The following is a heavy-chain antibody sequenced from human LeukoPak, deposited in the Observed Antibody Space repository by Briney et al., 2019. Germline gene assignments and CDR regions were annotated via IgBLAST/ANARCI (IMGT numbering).Heavy chain of an antibody. CDR3: AKIEGSSSYYFDY. V-gene: IGHV3-30*18. J-gene: IGHJ4*02. CDR1: GFAFSTYA. D-gene: IGHD6-6*01. Sequence: GGSLRLSCAASGFAFSTYAMHWVRQAPGKGLEWVAIISYDGGSTSYADSVKGRFTISRDNSKNTLYLQMGSLRTEDTAVYYCAKIEGSSSYYFDYWGQGTLVTVSS. CDR2: ISYDGGST.